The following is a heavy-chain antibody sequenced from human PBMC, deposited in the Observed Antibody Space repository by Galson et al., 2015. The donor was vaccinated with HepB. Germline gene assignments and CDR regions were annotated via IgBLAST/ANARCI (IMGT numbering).Heavy chain of an antibody. Sequence: SVKVSCKASGFTFTTYYMHWVRQAPGQELGWMGVINPSAGNTGYAQEFQGRVSMTRDTSTRTVYMDLSSLRSEDTAVYYCAREPRDGYRFDYWGQGTLVTVSS. D-gene: IGHD5-24*01. CDR1: GFTFTTYY. CDR3: AREPRDGYRFDY. J-gene: IGHJ4*02. V-gene: IGHV1-46*03. CDR2: INPSAGNT.